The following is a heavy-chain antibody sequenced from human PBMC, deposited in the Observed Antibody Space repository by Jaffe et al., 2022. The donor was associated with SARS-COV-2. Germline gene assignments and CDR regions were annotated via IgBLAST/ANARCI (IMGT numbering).Heavy chain of an antibody. Sequence: QMQLVQSGPEVKKPGTSVKVSCKASGFTFTSSAVQWVRQARGQRLEWIGWIVVGSGNTNYAQKFQERVTITRDMSTSTAYMELSSLRSEDTAVYYCAAEDAGEGHYYYYYMDVWGKGTTVTVSS. CDR3: AAEDAGEGHYYYYYMDV. V-gene: IGHV1-58*01. CDR1: GFTFTSSA. CDR2: IVVGSGNT. J-gene: IGHJ6*03. D-gene: IGHD3-10*01.